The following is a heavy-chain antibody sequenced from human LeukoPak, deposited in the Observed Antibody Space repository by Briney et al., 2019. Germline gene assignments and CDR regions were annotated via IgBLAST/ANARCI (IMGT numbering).Heavy chain of an antibody. D-gene: IGHD4-17*01. CDR3: AKDLVYGDYLLDY. V-gene: IGHV3-23*01. CDR1: VFTFSSYA. Sequence: HPGGSLTLSCAASVFTFSSYAMSWVRQAPGKGLEWVSAISGSGGSTYYADSVKGRFTISRDNSKNTLYLQMNSLRAEDTAVYYCAKDLVYGDYLLDYWGQGTLVTVSS. J-gene: IGHJ4*02. CDR2: ISGSGGST.